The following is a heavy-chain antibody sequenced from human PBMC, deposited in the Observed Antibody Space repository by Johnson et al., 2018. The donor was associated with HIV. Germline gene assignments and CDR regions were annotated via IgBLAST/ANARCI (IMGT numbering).Heavy chain of an antibody. D-gene: IGHD2-8*01. V-gene: IGHV3-30*03. CDR3: ATIAGNGAAFDI. Sequence: QMMLVESGGGLGQSGRSLRLSCAASGFTFSSYDMHWVRQAPGKGLEWVALISYDGSNKYHADSVKGRFTNSRDNSKNTLYLQMNSLRPEDTAAYYCATIAGNGAAFDIWGQGTVVTVSS. CDR2: ISYDGSNK. CDR1: GFTFSSYD. J-gene: IGHJ3*02.